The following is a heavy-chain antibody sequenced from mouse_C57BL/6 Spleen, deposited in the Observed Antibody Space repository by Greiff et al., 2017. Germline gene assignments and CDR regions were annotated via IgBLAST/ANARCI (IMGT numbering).Heavy chain of an antibody. Sequence: LVESGAELVRPGASVTLSCKASGYTFTDYEMHWVKQTPVHGLEWIGAIDPETGGTAYNQKFKGKAILTADKSSSTAYMELRSLTSEDSAVYYCTINWGYWGQGTTLTVSS. CDR1: GYTFTDYE. CDR3: TINWGY. D-gene: IGHD4-1*01. V-gene: IGHV1-15*01. J-gene: IGHJ2*01. CDR2: IDPETGGT.